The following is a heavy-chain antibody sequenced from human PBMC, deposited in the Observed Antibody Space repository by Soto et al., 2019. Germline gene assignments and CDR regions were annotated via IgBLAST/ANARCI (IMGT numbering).Heavy chain of an antibody. Sequence: QVQLVQSGAEVKKPGSSVKVSCKASGGTFSSYAISWVRQAPGQGLEWMGGIIPIFGTANYAQKFQGRVTITAYESTSTAYMELSSLRSEDTAVYYCARGGYGGNSALYYFDYWGQGTLVTVSS. D-gene: IGHD4-17*01. J-gene: IGHJ4*02. CDR2: IIPIFGTA. V-gene: IGHV1-69*12. CDR1: GGTFSSYA. CDR3: ARGGYGGNSALYYFDY.